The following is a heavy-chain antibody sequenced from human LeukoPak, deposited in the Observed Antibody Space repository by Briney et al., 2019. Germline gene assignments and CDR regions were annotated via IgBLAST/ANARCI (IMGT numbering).Heavy chain of an antibody. CDR1: GGSISSYY. Sequence: SETLSLTCTVSGGSISSYYWSWIRQPPGKGLEWIGYIYHSGSTNYNPSLKSRVTISVDTSKNQFSLKLSSVTAADTAVYYCARAIRGSGSYRYLDYWGQGTLVTVSS. V-gene: IGHV4-59*01. CDR2: IYHSGST. CDR3: ARAIRGSGSYRYLDY. J-gene: IGHJ4*02. D-gene: IGHD3-10*01.